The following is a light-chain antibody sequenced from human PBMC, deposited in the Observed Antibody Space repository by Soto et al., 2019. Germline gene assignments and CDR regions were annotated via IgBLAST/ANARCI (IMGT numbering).Light chain of an antibody. CDR1: QSVNNF. V-gene: IGKV3-11*01. Sequence: ETLLTQSPATLSLSPGERATLSCRASQSVNNFLAWYQQKPGQAPRLLIYDASYRATGIPARFSGSGSGTDLILTSSILEPEDYAVYSCQQSSNWPATFGPGTKVDV. CDR3: QQSSNWPAT. CDR2: DAS. J-gene: IGKJ3*01.